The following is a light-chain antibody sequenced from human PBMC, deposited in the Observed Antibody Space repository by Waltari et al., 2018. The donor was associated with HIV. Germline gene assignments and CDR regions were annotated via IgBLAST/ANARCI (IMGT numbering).Light chain of an antibody. CDR3: QQYAAYPRT. J-gene: IGKJ1*01. CDR1: TNIGNY. V-gene: IGKV1-33*01. CDR2: DAS. Sequence: DIQMTQSPSSLSASLGDRVTITCQASTNIGNYLNWFQQKAGESPRLLIYDASNLESGVPPRFTGEGSGTDFTFTINSLQPEDIATYYCQQYAAYPRTFGQGTKV.